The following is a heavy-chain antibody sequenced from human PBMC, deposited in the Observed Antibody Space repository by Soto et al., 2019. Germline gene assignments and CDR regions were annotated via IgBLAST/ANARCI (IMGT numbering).Heavy chain of an antibody. V-gene: IGHV4-30-4*01. CDR1: GGSISSGDYY. J-gene: IGHJ4*02. CDR2: IYYSGST. D-gene: IGHD6-13*01. CDR3: ARGRPIPSSSWPAEFDY. Sequence: SETLSLTCTVSGGSISSGDYYWSWIRQPPGKGPEWIGYIYYSGSTYYNPSLKSRVTISVDTSKNQFSLKLSSVTAADTAVYYCARGRPIPSSSWPAEFDYWGQGTLVTVSS.